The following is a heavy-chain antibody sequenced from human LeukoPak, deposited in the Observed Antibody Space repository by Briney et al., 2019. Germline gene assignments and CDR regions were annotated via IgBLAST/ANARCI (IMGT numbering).Heavy chain of an antibody. CDR2: TWYDGSNQ. D-gene: IGHD6-19*01. V-gene: IGHV3-33*08. J-gene: IGHJ5*02. Sequence: GGSLRLSCAASGFTFSSNWMHWVRQAPGKGLEWVAGTWYDGSNQYNTASVKGRFTISRDNSKNTLYLRMNSLRAEDTAVYYCARDRTVAGGWFDPWGQGTLVTVSS. CDR3: ARDRTVAGGWFDP. CDR1: GFTFSSNW.